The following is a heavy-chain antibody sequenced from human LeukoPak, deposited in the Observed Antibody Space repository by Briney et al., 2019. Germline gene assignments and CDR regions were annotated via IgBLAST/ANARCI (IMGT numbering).Heavy chain of an antibody. Sequence: GGSLRLSCAASGFAFSDYYMSWIRLAPGKGLEWVSYISSSGSTIYYADSVKGRFTISRDNAKNSLYLQMNSLRAEDTAVYYCARVSGDLSYWYFDLWGRGTLVTVSS. V-gene: IGHV3-11*01. CDR1: GFAFSDYY. D-gene: IGHD4-17*01. J-gene: IGHJ2*01. CDR3: ARVSGDLSYWYFDL. CDR2: ISSSGSTI.